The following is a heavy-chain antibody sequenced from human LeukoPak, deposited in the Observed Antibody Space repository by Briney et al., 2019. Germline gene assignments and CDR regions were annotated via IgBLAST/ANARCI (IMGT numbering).Heavy chain of an antibody. CDR3: ARDYGGHAIFDY. J-gene: IGHJ4*02. CDR1: GFTFSTYA. V-gene: IGHV3-23*01. CDR2: ISGSGGNT. D-gene: IGHD4-23*01. Sequence: HPGGSLRLSCAASGFTFSTYAMSWVRQAPGKGLEWVSAISGSGGNTYYADSVKGRFTISRDNSKNTLYLQMNSLRAEDTAVYYCARDYGGHAIFDYWGQGTLVTVSS.